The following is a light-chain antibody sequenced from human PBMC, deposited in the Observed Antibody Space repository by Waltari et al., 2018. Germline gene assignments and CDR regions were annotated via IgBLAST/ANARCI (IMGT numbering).Light chain of an antibody. CDR1: QSVLYSSNNKNY. Sequence: DIVMTQSPDSLAVSLGGRATINCKSRQSVLYSSNNKNYLAWYQQKPGQPPKLLIYWASTRESGVPDRFSGSGSGTDFTLTISSLQAEDVAVYYCQQYYSTPQTFGQGTKVEIK. V-gene: IGKV4-1*01. J-gene: IGKJ1*01. CDR3: QQYYSTPQT. CDR2: WAS.